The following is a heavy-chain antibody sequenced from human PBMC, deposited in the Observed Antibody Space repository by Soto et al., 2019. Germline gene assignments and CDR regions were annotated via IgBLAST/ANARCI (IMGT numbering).Heavy chain of an antibody. D-gene: IGHD6-13*01. V-gene: IGHV4-59*08. CDR2: IYYSGST. CDR3: PGYSSSWPQGMAV. Sequence: QVQLQESGPGLVKPSETLSLTCTVSGGSISSYYWSWIRQPPGKGLEWIGDIYYSGSTNYNPSLKSRVTISADTYNDKFFPRLSSVTAADTTVYDCPGYSSSWPQGMAVWGQGTTVTVSS. J-gene: IGHJ6*02. CDR1: GGSISSYY.